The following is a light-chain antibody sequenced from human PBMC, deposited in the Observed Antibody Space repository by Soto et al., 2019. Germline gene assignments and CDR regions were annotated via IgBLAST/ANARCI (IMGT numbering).Light chain of an antibody. CDR1: SSNIGSNT. CDR2: SNT. CDR3: AVWDDSLNGCV. Sequence: QSVLTQPPSVSETPGQRVTISCSGSSSNIGSNTVNWYRQLPETAPKLLIYSNTQRPSGVPDRCSGSKSGTSASLAISGLQSEDEADYYCAVWDDSLNGCVFGSGTKVTVL. V-gene: IGLV1-44*01. J-gene: IGLJ1*01.